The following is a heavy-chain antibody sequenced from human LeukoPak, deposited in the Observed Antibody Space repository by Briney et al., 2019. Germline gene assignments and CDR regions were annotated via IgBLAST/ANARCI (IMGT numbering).Heavy chain of an antibody. CDR2: INPAGRST. J-gene: IGHJ4*02. Sequence: ASVKVSCKASGYTFTNYYIHWVRQAPGQGLEWMGIINPAGRSTGYAQKFQGRVTMTRDTSTSTVYMELSSLRSEDTAVYYCARYNGDLTGGFDYWGQGTLVTVSS. CDR1: GYTFTNYY. CDR3: ARYNGDLTGGFDY. D-gene: IGHD4-17*01. V-gene: IGHV1-46*01.